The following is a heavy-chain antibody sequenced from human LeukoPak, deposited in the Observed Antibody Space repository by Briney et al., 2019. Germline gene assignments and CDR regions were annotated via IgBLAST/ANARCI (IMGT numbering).Heavy chain of an antibody. CDR3: ATTPFGSAAVALDY. Sequence: ASVKVSCKVSGYTLTELSMHWVRQALGKGLEWMGGFDPEDGETIYAQKFQGRVTMTEDTSTDTAYMELSSLRSEDTAVYYCATTPFGSAAVALDYWGQGTLVTVSS. CDR2: FDPEDGET. CDR1: GYTLTELS. V-gene: IGHV1-24*01. J-gene: IGHJ4*02. D-gene: IGHD6-13*01.